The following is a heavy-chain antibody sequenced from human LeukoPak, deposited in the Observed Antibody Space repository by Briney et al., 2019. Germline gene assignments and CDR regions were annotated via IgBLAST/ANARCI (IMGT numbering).Heavy chain of an antibody. V-gene: IGHV3-7*01. D-gene: IGHD2-8*01. Sequence: HAGGSLRLSCAASGFTFSNYWMNWVRQAPGKGLEWVANIKQDGSVKYYVDSLKGRFTISRDNAKNSLYLQMNSLRAEDTAVYYCARERSCTNAVCYFDYWGQGTLVTVSS. CDR1: GFTFSNYW. CDR2: IKQDGSVK. CDR3: ARERSCTNAVCYFDY. J-gene: IGHJ4*02.